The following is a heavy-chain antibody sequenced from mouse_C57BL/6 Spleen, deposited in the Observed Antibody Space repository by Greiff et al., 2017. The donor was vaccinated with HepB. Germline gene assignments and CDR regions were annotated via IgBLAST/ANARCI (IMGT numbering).Heavy chain of an antibody. D-gene: IGHD1-1*01. J-gene: IGHJ1*03. Sequence: VQLQQSGPELVKPGASVKMSCKASGYTFTDYNMHWVKQSHGKSLEWIGYINPNNGGTSYNQKFKGKATLTVNKSSSTAYMELRSLTSEDSAVYYCARWDPYYGSSLSYGYFDVWGTGTTVTVSS. CDR3: ARWDPYYGSSLSYGYFDV. CDR2: INPNNGGT. CDR1: GYTFTDYN. V-gene: IGHV1-22*01.